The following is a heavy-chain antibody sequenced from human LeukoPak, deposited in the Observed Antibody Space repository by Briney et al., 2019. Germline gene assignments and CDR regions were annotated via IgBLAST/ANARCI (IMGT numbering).Heavy chain of an antibody. CDR3: GRHAYGGSPPLS. Sequence: PGGSLRLSCAASGFTVRDGYMSWVRQAPGKRLEWLAFIYVSGTTFYAASVKGRFSISRDNAKNTVYFQMNNLRAEDTALYYCGRHAYGGSPPLSWGQGALVTVSS. CDR1: GFTVRDGY. V-gene: IGHV3-53*01. J-gene: IGHJ4*02. D-gene: IGHD3-10*01. CDR2: IYVSGTT.